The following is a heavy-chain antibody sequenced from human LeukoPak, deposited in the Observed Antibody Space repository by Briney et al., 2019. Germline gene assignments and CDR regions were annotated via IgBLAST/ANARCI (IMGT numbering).Heavy chain of an antibody. CDR2: INAGNGNT. D-gene: IGHD3-22*01. J-gene: IGHJ6*02. CDR3: ASLYYYDSSGYYYNYYYGMDV. CDR1: GGTFSSYA. V-gene: IGHV1-3*01. Sequence: ASVKVSCKASGGTFSSYAISWVRQAPGQRLEWMGWINAGNGNTKYSQKFQGRVTITRDTSASTAYMELSSLRSEDTAVYYCASLYYYDSSGYYYNYYYGMDVWGQGTTVTVSS.